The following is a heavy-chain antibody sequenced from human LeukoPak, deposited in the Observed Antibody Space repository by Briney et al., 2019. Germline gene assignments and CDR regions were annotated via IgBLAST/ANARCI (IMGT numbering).Heavy chain of an antibody. V-gene: IGHV3-48*03. J-gene: IGHJ4*02. CDR3: ARDLPLWFGEFGYFDY. CDR2: ISSSGSTI. D-gene: IGHD3-10*01. CDR1: GFTFSSYE. Sequence: GGSLRLSCAASGFTFSSYEMNWVRQAPGKGLEWVSYISSSGSTIYYADSVKGRFTISRDNAKNSLYLQMNSLRAEDTAVYYCARDLPLWFGEFGYFDYWGQGTLVTVSS.